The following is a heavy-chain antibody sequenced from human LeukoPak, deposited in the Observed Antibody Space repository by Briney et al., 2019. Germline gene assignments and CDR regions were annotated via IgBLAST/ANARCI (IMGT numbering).Heavy chain of an antibody. D-gene: IGHD1-26*01. V-gene: IGHV3-23*01. CDR3: AKDLWNSGNYPYYFDY. Sequence: QPGGSLRLSCAASGFTFSSYAMSWVRQAPGKGLEWVSAISGSGGSTYYADSVKGRFTISRDNSKNTLYLQMNSLRAEDTAVYYCAKDLWNSGNYPYYFDYWGQGALVTVSS. J-gene: IGHJ4*02. CDR1: GFTFSSYA. CDR2: ISGSGGST.